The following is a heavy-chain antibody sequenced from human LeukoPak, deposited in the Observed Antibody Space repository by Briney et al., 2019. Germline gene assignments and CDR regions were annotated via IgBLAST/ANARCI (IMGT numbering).Heavy chain of an antibody. CDR3: ARGPSFGVFGVVGYYYMDV. J-gene: IGHJ6*03. CDR2: MNPNSGNT. Sequence: GASVKVSCKASGYTFTSYDINWVRQATAQGLEWMGWMNPNSGNTGYAQKFQGRVTITRNTSISTAYMELSSLRSEDTAVYYCARGPSFGVFGVVGYYYMDVWGKGTTVTVSS. V-gene: IGHV1-8*03. CDR1: GYTFTSYD. D-gene: IGHD3-3*01.